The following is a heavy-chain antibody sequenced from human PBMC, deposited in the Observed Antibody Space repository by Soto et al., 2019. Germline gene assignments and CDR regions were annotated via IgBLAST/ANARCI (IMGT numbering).Heavy chain of an antibody. Sequence: SETLSLTCAVYGGSFSGYYWSWSRQPPWKGLEWIGEINHSGSTNYNPSLKIRVTISVDTSKNQFSLKLSSVTAADTAVYYCARSHRITMILLPTPSFVPRCPGTLLTLSS. V-gene: IGHV4-34*01. D-gene: IGHD3-22*01. CDR3: ARSHRITMILLPTPSFVP. CDR2: INHSGST. CDR1: GGSFSGYY. J-gene: IGHJ5*02.